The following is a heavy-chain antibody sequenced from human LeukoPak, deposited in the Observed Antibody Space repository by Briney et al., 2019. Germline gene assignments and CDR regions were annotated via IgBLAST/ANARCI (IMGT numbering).Heavy chain of an antibody. V-gene: IGHV3-23*01. CDR3: AKPPYDILTGYYDY. CDR1: GFTFSDYY. CDR2: ISGSGGST. Sequence: GGSLRLSCAASGFTFSDYYMSWVRQAPGKGLEWVSAISGSGGSTYYADSVKGRFTISRDNSKNTLYLQMNSLRAEDTAVYYCAKPPYDILTGYYDYWGQGTLVTVSS. J-gene: IGHJ4*02. D-gene: IGHD3-9*01.